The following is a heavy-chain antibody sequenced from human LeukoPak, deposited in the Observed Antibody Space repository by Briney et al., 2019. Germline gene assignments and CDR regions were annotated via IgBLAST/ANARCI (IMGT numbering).Heavy chain of an antibody. CDR2: ISAYNGNT. V-gene: IGHV1-18*01. D-gene: IGHD6-13*01. J-gene: IGHJ5*02. Sequence: EASVKVSCKASGYTFTSYGISWVRQAPGQGLEWMGWISAYNGNTNYAQKLQGRVTMTTDTSTSTAYMELRSLRSDDTAVYYCARETTAAGTNLNWFDPWGQGTLVTVSS. CDR1: GYTFTSYG. CDR3: ARETTAAGTNLNWFDP.